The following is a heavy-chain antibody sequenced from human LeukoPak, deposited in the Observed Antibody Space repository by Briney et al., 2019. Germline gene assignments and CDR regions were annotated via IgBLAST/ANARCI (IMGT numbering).Heavy chain of an antibody. D-gene: IGHD6-19*01. CDR2: ISSSGRTI. CDR3: ASGYSSGWYGVLGYYYYMDV. CDR1: GFTLSDYY. Sequence: GGSLRLSCAASGFTLSDYYMNWIRQAPGKGLEWVSYISSSGRTIYYADSVKGRFTISRDNAKNSLYLQMNSLRAEDTAVYYCASGYSSGWYGVLGYYYYMDVWGKGTTVTISS. J-gene: IGHJ6*03. V-gene: IGHV3-11*01.